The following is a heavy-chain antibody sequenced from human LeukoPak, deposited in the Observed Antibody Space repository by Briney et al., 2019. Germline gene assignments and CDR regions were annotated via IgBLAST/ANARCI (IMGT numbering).Heavy chain of an antibody. CDR2: IKHAGSET. CDR1: VWTFSKYW. V-gene: IGHV3-7*02. Sequence: GWALRLSCAASVWTFSKYWMSGVRQAAGKGWGGMANIKHAGSETYYVASVTGPFTISRDTAKHSLYLQMNSLRAEDPAVYYCASSWSFDYWGQGTLVTVSS. CDR3: ASSWSFDY. J-gene: IGHJ4*02. D-gene: IGHD6-13*01.